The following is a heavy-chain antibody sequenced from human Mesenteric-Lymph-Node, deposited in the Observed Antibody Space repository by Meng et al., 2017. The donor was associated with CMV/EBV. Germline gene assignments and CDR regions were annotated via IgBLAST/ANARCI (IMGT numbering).Heavy chain of an antibody. J-gene: IGHJ5*02. D-gene: IGHD6-13*01. CDR3: ARVALRSSWASWLDP. CDR1: GFTFSSYT. V-gene: IGHV3-23*01. CDR2: IGANSDST. Sequence: GGSLRLSCVASGFTFSSYTMCWVRQAPGKGLEWVSGIGANSDSTYYADSVKGRFTISRDNSKNTLYLQMNSLRAEDTAVYYCARVALRSSWASWLDPWGQGTLVTVSS.